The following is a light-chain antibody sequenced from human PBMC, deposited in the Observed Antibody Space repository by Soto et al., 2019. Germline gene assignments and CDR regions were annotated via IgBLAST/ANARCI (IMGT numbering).Light chain of an antibody. J-gene: IGKJ5*01. CDR2: AAS. Sequence: DIQMTQSPSTLSGSVGDRVTITCRASQGISSYLAWYQQKPGKAPKLLIYAASTLQSGVPSRFSGGFSGTEFTLTISSLQPEDFATYYCQQLYRYPITFGQGTRLEI. V-gene: IGKV1-9*01. CDR1: QGISSY. CDR3: QQLYRYPIT.